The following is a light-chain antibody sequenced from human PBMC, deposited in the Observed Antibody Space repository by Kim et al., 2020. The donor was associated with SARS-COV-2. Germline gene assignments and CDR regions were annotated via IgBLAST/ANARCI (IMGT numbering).Light chain of an antibody. J-gene: IGLJ1*01. CDR1: SIASKS. CDR2: YDS. CDR3: QVWDSGSDHYV. Sequence: SYELTQPPSVSVAPEETAWITCGGDSIASKSVHWYQQESGQAPVPVIFYDSDRPSGIPERFSGSNSGNTATLTISGVEAGDEADYYCQVWDSGSDHYVFGTGTKVTVL. V-gene: IGLV3-21*04.